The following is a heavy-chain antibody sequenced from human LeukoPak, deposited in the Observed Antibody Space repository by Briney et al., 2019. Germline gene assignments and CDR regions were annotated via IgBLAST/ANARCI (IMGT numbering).Heavy chain of an antibody. CDR1: GFTASSNY. D-gene: IGHD1-1*01. Sequence: GGSLRLSCAASGFTASSNYMSWVRQAPGKGLEWVSYISSSGTTIYYADSVKGRFTISRDNAKNSLYLQMNSLRAEDTAVYYCARDPRDWNDLDGDYWGQGTLVTVSS. J-gene: IGHJ4*02. V-gene: IGHV3-11*04. CDR2: ISSSGTTI. CDR3: ARDPRDWNDLDGDY.